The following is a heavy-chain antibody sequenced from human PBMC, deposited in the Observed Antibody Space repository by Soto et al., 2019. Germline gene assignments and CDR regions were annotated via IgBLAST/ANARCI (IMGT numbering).Heavy chain of an antibody. CDR3: ARLSGYNWYDN. CDR1: GGSINSSAYF. CDR2: IYHTGST. D-gene: IGHD1-20*01. J-gene: IGHJ4*02. Sequence: QLQLQESGPRLVKPSETLSLTCTVSGGSINSSAYFWGWIRQPPGRGLEWIGNIYHTGSTYYNPSLKSRVTISVDTSKPQFSLKLSSVTAADTAVFYCARLSGYNWYDNWGQGTLVTVSS. V-gene: IGHV4-39*01.